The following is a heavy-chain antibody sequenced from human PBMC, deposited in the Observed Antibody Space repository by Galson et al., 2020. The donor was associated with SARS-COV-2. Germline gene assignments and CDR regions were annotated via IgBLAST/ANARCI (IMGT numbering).Heavy chain of an antibody. J-gene: IGHJ4*02. CDR1: GGTFSSYA. CDR3: ARGPGWTGYYYDSSGYYSYFDY. CDR2: IIPIFGPA. Sequence: SVKVSCKASGGTFSSYAISWVRQAPGQGLEWMGGIIPIFGPANYAQKFQGRVTITADESTSTAYMELSSLRSEDTAVYYCARGPGWTGYYYDSSGYYSYFDYWGQGTLVTVSS. D-gene: IGHD3-22*01. V-gene: IGHV1-69*13.